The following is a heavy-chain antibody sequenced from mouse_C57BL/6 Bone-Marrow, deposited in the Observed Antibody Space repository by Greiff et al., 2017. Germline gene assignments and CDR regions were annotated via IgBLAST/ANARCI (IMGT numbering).Heavy chain of an antibody. J-gene: IGHJ3*01. Sequence: EVQLQESGPGLVKPSQSLSLTCSVTGYSITSGYYWNWIRQFPGNKLEWMGYISYDGSNNYNPSLKNRISITRDTSKNQFFLKLNSVTTEDTATXYCAIERDGYWFAYWGQGTLVTVSA. V-gene: IGHV3-6*01. CDR2: ISYDGSN. D-gene: IGHD2-3*01. CDR3: AIERDGYWFAY. CDR1: GYSITSGYY.